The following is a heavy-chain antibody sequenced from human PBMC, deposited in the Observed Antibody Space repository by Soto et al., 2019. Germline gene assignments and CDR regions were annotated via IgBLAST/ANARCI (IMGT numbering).Heavy chain of an antibody. J-gene: IGHJ4*01. CDR1: GDSISTYY. Sequence: SETLSLTCGVSGDSISTYYWSWIRQPPGKGLEWIGYVYYSGSTLYNPSLESRVTMSLDMSKKQVSLKLTSVIPAHTPVYYRARTRTIESWIKQWGHGTLVNVSS. V-gene: IGHV4-59*01. CDR3: ARTRTIESWIKQ. CDR2: VYYSGST. D-gene: IGHD1-1*01.